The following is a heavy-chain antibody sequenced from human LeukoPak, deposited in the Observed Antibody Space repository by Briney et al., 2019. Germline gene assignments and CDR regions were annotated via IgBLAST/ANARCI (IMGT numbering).Heavy chain of an antibody. CDR2: VYNSGST. CDR3: ARDRGYRFPFDY. Sequence: PSQTLSLTCTVSGGSVSSGFYYWSWIRQPAGKGLEWIGRVYNSGSTSYNPSLKSRVTISIDTSKNQFSLKLNSVTAADTAIYYCARDRGYRFPFDYWGQGTLVTVSS. CDR1: GGSVSSGFYY. J-gene: IGHJ4*02. D-gene: IGHD6-13*01. V-gene: IGHV4-61*02.